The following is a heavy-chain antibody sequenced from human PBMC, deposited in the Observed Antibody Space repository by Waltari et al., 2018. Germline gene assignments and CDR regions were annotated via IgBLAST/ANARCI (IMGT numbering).Heavy chain of an antibody. J-gene: IGHJ3*02. CDR2: IIPIFGTA. CDR3: ARDPRSWMDAFDI. V-gene: IGHV1-69*14. CDR1: GGTFSSYA. Sequence: QVQLVQSGAEVKKPGSSVKVSCKASGGTFSSYAISWVRQAPGQGLEWMGGIIPIFGTANYAQKCQGRVTITADKSTSTAYMELSSLRSEDTAVYYCARDPRSWMDAFDIWGQGTMVIVSS. D-gene: IGHD5-12*01.